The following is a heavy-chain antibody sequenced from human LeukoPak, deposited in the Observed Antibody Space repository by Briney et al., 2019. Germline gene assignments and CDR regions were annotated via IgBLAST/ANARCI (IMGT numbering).Heavy chain of an antibody. CDR1: GFTFCSYS. D-gene: IGHD2-15*01. Sequence: GGSLRLSCAASGFTFCSYSMIWLRQAPGKGLVWVSYFRSSSSYIYYADSVKGRFTISRDNARNSLYLQMNTLRAEDTAVYSCARGADGVSSNSRGWFDPWGQGTLVTVSS. CDR3: ARGADGVSSNSRGWFDP. CDR2: FRSSSSYI. J-gene: IGHJ5*02. V-gene: IGHV3-21*01.